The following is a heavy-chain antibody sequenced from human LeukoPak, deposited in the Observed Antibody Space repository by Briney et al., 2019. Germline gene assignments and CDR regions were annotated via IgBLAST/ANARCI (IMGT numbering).Heavy chain of an antibody. J-gene: IGHJ4*02. CDR2: FDPEDGET. CDR3: ATDVLLWFGELLEKGGGFGY. V-gene: IGHV1-24*01. Sequence: ASVKVSCKVSGYTLTELSMHWVRQAPGKGLEWMGGFDPEDGETIYAQKFQGRVTMTEDTSTDTAYMELSSLRSEDTAVYYCATDVLLWFGELLEKGGGFGYWGQGTLVTVSS. CDR1: GYTLTELS. D-gene: IGHD3-10*01.